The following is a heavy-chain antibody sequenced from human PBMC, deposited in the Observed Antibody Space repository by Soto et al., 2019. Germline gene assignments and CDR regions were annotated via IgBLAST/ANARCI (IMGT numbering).Heavy chain of an antibody. Sequence: EVQLLGSGGGLAQPGGSLRLSCVASGFTFSSSAMTWVRQAPGKGPEWVSSISGSGGNTYYADSVKGRFTISRDNSKSILYLQMNGLSADDTAVYSCAKWPEGHQQSIDYWGQGILVSVSS. CDR3: AKWPEGHQQSIDY. D-gene: IGHD4-4*01. CDR2: ISGSGGNT. J-gene: IGHJ4*02. CDR1: GFTFSSSA. V-gene: IGHV3-23*01.